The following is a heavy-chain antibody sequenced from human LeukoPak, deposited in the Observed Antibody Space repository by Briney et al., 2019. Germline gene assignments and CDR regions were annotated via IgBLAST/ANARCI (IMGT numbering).Heavy chain of an antibody. Sequence: ASVKVSCKASGYTFTRYGISWVRQAPGQGLEWMGWISAYTGNTNYAQNVQGRVTMTTDTSTNTAYMEMRSLRSDVTAVYYCARQYSNGWYEDYWGQGTLVTVSS. CDR1: GYTFTRYG. CDR3: ARQYSNGWYEDY. J-gene: IGHJ4*02. D-gene: IGHD6-13*01. CDR2: ISAYTGNT. V-gene: IGHV1-18*01.